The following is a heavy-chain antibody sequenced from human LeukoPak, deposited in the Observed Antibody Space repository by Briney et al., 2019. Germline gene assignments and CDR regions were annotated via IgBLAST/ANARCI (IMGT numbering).Heavy chain of an antibody. V-gene: IGHV3-11*01. D-gene: IGHD2-15*01. CDR1: GFTFSDYN. CDR3: ARVLRYCSGGNCYSGGLGYMDV. CDR2: ISRSGSTK. J-gene: IGHJ6*03. Sequence: GGSLRLSRAASGFTFSDYNMRWIRQAPGKGLEWVSSISRSGSTKYYADSVRGRFTISRDNAKNSLFLQMNSLRAEDTAVYYCARVLRYCSGGNCYSGGLGYMDVWGKGTTVTISS.